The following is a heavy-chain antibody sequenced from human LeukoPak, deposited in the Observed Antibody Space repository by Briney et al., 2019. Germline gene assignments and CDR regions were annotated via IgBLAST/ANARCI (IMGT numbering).Heavy chain of an antibody. CDR3: ARTAETPTVDY. CDR2: INHSGST. Sequence: SETLSLTCAVYGGSFSGYYWSWIRQPPGKGLEWIGEINHSGSTNYNPSLKSRVTISVDTSKNQFSLKLSSVTAADTAVYYCARTAETPTVDYWGQGTLVTVSS. CDR1: GGSFSGYY. V-gene: IGHV4-34*01. J-gene: IGHJ4*02.